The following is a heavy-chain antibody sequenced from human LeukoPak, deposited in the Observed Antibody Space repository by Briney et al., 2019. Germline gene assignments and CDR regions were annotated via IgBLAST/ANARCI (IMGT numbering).Heavy chain of an antibody. CDR3: ARPLYYFDY. CDR2: IYYSGST. V-gene: IGHV4-59*01. CDR1: SGSISSYY. Sequence: SETLSLTCTVSSGSISSYYWSWIRQPPGKGLEWIGYIYYSGSTNYNPSLKSRVTISVDTSKNQFSLKLSSVTAADTAVYYCARPLYYFDYWGQGTLVTVSS. J-gene: IGHJ4*02.